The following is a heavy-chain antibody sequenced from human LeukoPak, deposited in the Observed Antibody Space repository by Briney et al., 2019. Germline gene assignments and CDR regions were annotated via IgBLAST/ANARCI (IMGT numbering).Heavy chain of an antibody. CDR3: AKGGMPTHTGDYMDV. J-gene: IGHJ6*03. V-gene: IGHV3-33*06. D-gene: IGHD1-14*01. CDR2: IWYDGSNK. CDR1: GFTFSSYG. Sequence: PGRSLRLSCAASGFTFSSYGMHWVRQAPGKGLEWVAVIWYDGSNKYYADSVKGRFTISRDNSKNTLYLQMNSLRAEDTAVYYCAKGGMPTHTGDYMDVWGKGTTVNVSS.